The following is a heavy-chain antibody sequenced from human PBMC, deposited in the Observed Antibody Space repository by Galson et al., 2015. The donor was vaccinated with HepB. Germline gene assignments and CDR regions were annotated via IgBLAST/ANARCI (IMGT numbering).Heavy chain of an antibody. V-gene: IGHV3-48*02. CDR1: GFTFSSYS. Sequence: SLRLSCAASGFTFSSYSMNWVRQAPGKGLEWVSYISSSSSTIYYADSVKGRFTISRDNAKNSLYLQMNSLRDEDTAVYYCARDYDSSGYYLGAFDIWGQGTMVTVSS. J-gene: IGHJ3*02. D-gene: IGHD3-22*01. CDR2: ISSSSSTI. CDR3: ARDYDSSGYYLGAFDI.